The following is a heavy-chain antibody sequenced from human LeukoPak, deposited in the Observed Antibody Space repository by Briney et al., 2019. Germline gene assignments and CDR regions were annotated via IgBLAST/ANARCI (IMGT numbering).Heavy chain of an antibody. CDR2: ISSGGGST. CDR1: GFTFRSYG. J-gene: IGHJ4*02. Sequence: GVSLRLSCSASGFTFRSYGMHWVRQAPGRGLEYVSAISSGGGSTYYADSVKGRFTISRDNSKNTLYVQVRSLRAEDTAVYYCVPLYHGGVAYWGQGTLVTVSS. CDR3: VPLYHGGVAY. V-gene: IGHV3-64*05. D-gene: IGHD3-16*02.